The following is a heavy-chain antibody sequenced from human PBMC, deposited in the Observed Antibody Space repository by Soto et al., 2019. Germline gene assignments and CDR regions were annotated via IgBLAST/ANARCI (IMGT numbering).Heavy chain of an antibody. CDR3: AKDLQWLAAGQFDY. CDR2: ISGSGGST. J-gene: IGHJ4*02. CDR1: GVSFSSYA. D-gene: IGHD6-19*01. Sequence: GGSLRLASAASGVSFSSYAVSWVRQATGKGLEWVSAISGSGGSTYYADSVKGRFTISRDNSKNTLYLQMNSLRAEDTAVYYCAKDLQWLAAGQFDYWGQGTLVIVSS. V-gene: IGHV3-23*01.